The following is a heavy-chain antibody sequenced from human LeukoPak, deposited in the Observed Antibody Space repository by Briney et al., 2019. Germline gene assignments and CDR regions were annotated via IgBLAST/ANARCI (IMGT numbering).Heavy chain of an antibody. CDR1: GYTFTGYY. Sequence: GASVKVSCKASGYTFTGYYLHWVRQAPGQGLEWMGRVNPNSGGTNYAQKFQGRVTMTRDTSISTAYMELSRLRSDDTAVYYCAREYIVVADAFDIWGQGTMVTVSS. J-gene: IGHJ3*02. CDR2: VNPNSGGT. D-gene: IGHD2-15*01. V-gene: IGHV1-2*06. CDR3: AREYIVVADAFDI.